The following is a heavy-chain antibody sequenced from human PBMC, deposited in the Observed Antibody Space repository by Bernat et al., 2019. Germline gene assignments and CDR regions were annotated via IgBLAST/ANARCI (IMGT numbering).Heavy chain of an antibody. V-gene: IGHV1-69*01. CDR2: IIPIFGTA. D-gene: IGHD5-18*01. J-gene: IGHJ2*01. CDR3: ARGAEDTALSLNWYFDL. Sequence: GSSVKVSCKASGGTFSSYAISWVRQAPGQGLEWMGGIIPIFGTANYAQKFQGRVTITADESTSTAYMELSSLRSEDTAVYYCARGAEDTALSLNWYFDLWGRGTLVTVSS. CDR1: GGTFSSYA.